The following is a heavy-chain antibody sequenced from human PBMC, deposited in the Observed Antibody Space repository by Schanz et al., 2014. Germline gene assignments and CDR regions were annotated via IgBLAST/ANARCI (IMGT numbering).Heavy chain of an antibody. CDR1: GFTFSSYA. Sequence: VQLLESGGGLVQPGGSLRLSCAASGFTFSSYAMSWVRRAPGRGLEWVAILWHDGSKKYYADSVKGRFTVSRDNSKNTLYLQLNSLRAEDTTVYYCARDFHGYGPHLDYWGQGSLVTVSS. CDR2: LWHDGSKK. V-gene: IGHV3-33*08. CDR3: ARDFHGYGPHLDY. J-gene: IGHJ4*02. D-gene: IGHD5-12*01.